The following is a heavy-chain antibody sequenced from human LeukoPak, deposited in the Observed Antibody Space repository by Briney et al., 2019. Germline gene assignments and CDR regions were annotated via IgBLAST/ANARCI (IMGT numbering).Heavy chain of an antibody. CDR1: GGSISSSSYY. D-gene: IGHD1-26*01. V-gene: IGHV4-39*07. J-gene: IGHJ4*02. CDR3: ARDRMGATFDY. CDR2: IYYSGST. Sequence: SETLSLTCTVSGGSISSSSYYWGWIRQPPGKGLEWIGSIYYSGSTYYNPSLKSRVTISVDTSKNQFSLKLSSVTAADTAVYYCARDRMGATFDYWGQGTLVTVSS.